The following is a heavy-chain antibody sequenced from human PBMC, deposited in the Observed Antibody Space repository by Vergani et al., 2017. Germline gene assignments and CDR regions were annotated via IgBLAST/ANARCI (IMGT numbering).Heavy chain of an antibody. CDR1: GYTFTSYY. CDR2: INPSGGST. V-gene: IGHV1-46*01. J-gene: IGHJ5*02. D-gene: IGHD3-10*01. CDR3: AKRGLYGSGSYGNWFDP. Sequence: QVQLVQSGAEVKKPGASVKVSCKASGYTFTSYYMHWVRQAPGQGLEWMGIINPSGGSTSYAQKFQGRVTMTRDTSTSTVYMELSSLRSEDTAVYYCAKRGLYGSGSYGNWFDPWGQGTLVTVSS.